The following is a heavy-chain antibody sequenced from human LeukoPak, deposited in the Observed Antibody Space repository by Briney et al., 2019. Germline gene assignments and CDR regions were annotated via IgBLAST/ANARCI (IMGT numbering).Heavy chain of an antibody. Sequence: GGSLRLSCAASGFTFSSFAMTWVRQAPGKGLEWVSGISDSGAGTYYPDSVKGRFTISRDNSKNTVYLQMDSLRGDDTAVYYCAIAKGPVDIVVAATGVFGYWGQGTLVTVSS. V-gene: IGHV3-23*01. CDR1: GFTFSSFA. J-gene: IGHJ4*02. CDR2: ISDSGAGT. CDR3: AIAKGPVDIVVAATGVFGY. D-gene: IGHD6-19*01.